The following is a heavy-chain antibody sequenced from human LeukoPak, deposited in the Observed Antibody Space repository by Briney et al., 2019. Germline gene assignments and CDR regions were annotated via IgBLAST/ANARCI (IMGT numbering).Heavy chain of an antibody. V-gene: IGHV5-51*01. Sequence: GESLKISCKGSGYSFTSYWIVWVRQMPGKGLEWIGIIDPGDSDTRYSPSFQGQVTISADKSISTAYLQWSSLKASDTAMYYCARQGGQRSSWFDPWGQGTLVTVTS. CDR2: IDPGDSDT. D-gene: IGHD1-26*01. J-gene: IGHJ5*02. CDR3: ARQGGQRSSWFDP. CDR1: GYSFTSYW.